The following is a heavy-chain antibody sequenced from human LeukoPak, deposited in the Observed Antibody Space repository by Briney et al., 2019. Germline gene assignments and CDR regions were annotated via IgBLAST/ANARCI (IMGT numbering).Heavy chain of an antibody. V-gene: IGHV4-38-2*02. CDR1: GYSISSGYY. J-gene: IGHJ4*02. CDR2: IYHSGST. Sequence: PSETLSLTCTVSGYSISSGYYWGWIRQPPGKGLEWIGSIYHSGSTYYNPSLKSRVTISVDTSKNQFSLKLSSVTAADTAVYYCARGDDSSGYYIDYWGQGTLVTVSS. D-gene: IGHD3-22*01. CDR3: ARGDDSSGYYIDY.